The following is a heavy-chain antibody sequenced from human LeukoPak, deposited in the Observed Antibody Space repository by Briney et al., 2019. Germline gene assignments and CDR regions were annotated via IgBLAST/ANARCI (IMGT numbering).Heavy chain of an antibody. CDR3: AKDRDLLFAHCWFDL. D-gene: IGHD3-10*01. Sequence: PGGSLRLSCAASGFTFSTYAMSWVRQAPGKGLEWVSGISISGGSAYYAGSVKGRFTISRDNSKNTLYLQMNRLRAEDTAVYYCAKDRDLLFAHCWFDLWGQGILVTVSS. CDR2: ISISGGSA. J-gene: IGHJ5*02. V-gene: IGHV3-23*01. CDR1: GFTFSTYA.